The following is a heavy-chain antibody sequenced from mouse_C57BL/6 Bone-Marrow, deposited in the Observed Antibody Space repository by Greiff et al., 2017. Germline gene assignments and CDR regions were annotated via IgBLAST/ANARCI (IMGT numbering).Heavy chain of an antibody. CDR1: GFTFSDYY. J-gene: IGHJ2*01. D-gene: IGHD2-13*01. CDR3: ARHSGTTVGDY. V-gene: IGHV5-12*01. CDR2: ISNGGGST. Sequence: DVMLVESGGGLVQPGGSLKLSCAASGFTFSDYYMYWVRQTPEKRLEWVAYISNGGGSTYYPDTVKGRFTISRDNAKNTLYLQMSRLKSEDTAMYYCARHSGTTVGDYWGQGTTLTVSS.